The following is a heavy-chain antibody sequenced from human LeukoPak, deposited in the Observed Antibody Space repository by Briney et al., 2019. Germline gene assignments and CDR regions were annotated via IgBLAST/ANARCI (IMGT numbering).Heavy chain of an antibody. J-gene: IGHJ5*02. D-gene: IGHD6-13*01. V-gene: IGHV4-34*01. CDR1: GGSFSGYY. Sequence: TSETLSLTCAVYGGSFSGYYWSWIRQPPGKGLERIGEINHSGSTNYNPSLKSRVTISVDTSKNRFSLKLSSVTAADTAVYYCASYLQQLVLGWFDPWGQGTLVTVSS. CDR2: INHSGST. CDR3: ASYLQQLVLGWFDP.